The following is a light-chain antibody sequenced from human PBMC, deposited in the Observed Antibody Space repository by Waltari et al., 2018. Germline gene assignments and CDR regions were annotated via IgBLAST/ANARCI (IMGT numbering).Light chain of an antibody. V-gene: IGKV1-5*03. CDR3: QQYSSFPT. Sequence: DIQITQSPSTLSVSVGDRVTITRRASQSIITWLAWYQQKPGKAPQVLIYKASNLQSGVPTRFSGGGSGTEITLTISSLQPDDFGTYCCQQYSSFPTFGQGTKVEIK. CDR2: KAS. CDR1: QSIITW. J-gene: IGKJ1*01.